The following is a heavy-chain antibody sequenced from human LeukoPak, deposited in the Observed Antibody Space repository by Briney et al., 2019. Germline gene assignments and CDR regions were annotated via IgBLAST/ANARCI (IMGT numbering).Heavy chain of an antibody. J-gene: IGHJ6*04. CDR2: ISSSSSYI. D-gene: IGHD6-13*01. CDR3: ARVFVKQQLPSLMDV. Sequence: PGGSLRLSCAASGFTVSSNYMSWVRQAPGKGLEWVSSISSSSSYIYYADSVKGRFTISRDNAKNSLYLQMNSLRAEDTAVYYCARVFVKQQLPSLMDVWGKGTTVTVSS. CDR1: GFTVSSNY. V-gene: IGHV3-21*01.